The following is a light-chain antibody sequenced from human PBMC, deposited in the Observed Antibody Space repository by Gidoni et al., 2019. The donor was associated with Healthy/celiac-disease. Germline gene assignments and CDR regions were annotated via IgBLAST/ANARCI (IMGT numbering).Light chain of an antibody. CDR1: QDTNNY. CDR3: QQYYNLLT. V-gene: IGKV1-33*01. CDR2: DAS. Sequence: IQTTQSPSSLSASVRDRVTITGQESQDTNNYLNWYQQKQGKAPTLLIYDASNLETGVPSRFSGSGSETDFTFSIISLQHEDIETYYCQQYYNLLTFGPGTKVDIK. J-gene: IGKJ3*01.